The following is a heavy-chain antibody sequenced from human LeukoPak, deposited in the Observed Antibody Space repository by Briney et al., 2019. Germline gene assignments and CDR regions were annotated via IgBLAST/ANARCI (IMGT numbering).Heavy chain of an antibody. CDR2: ISWNSGSI. CDR1: GGYFSGYY. CDR3: AKDISYDYGDYGFDY. V-gene: IGHV3-9*01. J-gene: IGHJ4*02. Sequence: LSLTCAVYGGYFSGYYWSWIRQPPGKGLEWVSGISWNSGSIAYADSVKGRFTISRDNAKNSLYLQMNSLRAEDTALYYCAKDISYDYGDYGFDYWGQGTLVTVSS. D-gene: IGHD4-17*01.